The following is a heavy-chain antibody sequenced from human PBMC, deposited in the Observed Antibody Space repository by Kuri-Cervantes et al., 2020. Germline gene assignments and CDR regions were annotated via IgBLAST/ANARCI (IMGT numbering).Heavy chain of an antibody. Sequence: GGSLRLSCAASGFTFDDYAMHWVRQAPGKGLEWVSLISWDGGSTYYADSVKGRFTISRDNSKNSLHLQMNSLRAEDTALYYCAKGDYDSSGYYYMYYGMDVWGQGTTVTVSS. D-gene: IGHD3-22*01. J-gene: IGHJ6*02. CDR1: GFTFDDYA. CDR2: ISWDGGST. V-gene: IGHV3-43D*03. CDR3: AKGDYDSSGYYYMYYGMDV.